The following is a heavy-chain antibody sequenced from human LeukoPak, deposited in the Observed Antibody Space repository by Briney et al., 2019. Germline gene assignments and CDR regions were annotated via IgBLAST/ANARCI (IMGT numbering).Heavy chain of an antibody. CDR2: IYSGGST. Sequence: HPGGSLRLSCAASGFTVSSNYMSWVRQAPGKGLEWVSVIYSGGSTYYADSVKGRFTISRDNSKNTLYLQMNSLRAEDTAVYYCAREGPYGDYPGFDYWGQGTLVTVS. D-gene: IGHD4-17*01. CDR1: GFTVSSNY. CDR3: AREGPYGDYPGFDY. V-gene: IGHV3-53*01. J-gene: IGHJ4*02.